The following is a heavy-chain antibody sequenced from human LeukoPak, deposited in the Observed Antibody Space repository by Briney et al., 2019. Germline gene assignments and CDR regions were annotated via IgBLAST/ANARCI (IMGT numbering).Heavy chain of an antibody. J-gene: IGHJ4*02. V-gene: IGHV3-15*01. CDR3: TTDTWFGESQEYYFDY. Sequence: GGSLRLSCAASGFTFSNAWMSWVRHAPGKGPECVGRITSKTDGGTTDYAAPVKGRFTISRDESKNTLYLQMNSLKTEDTAVYYCTTDTWFGESQEYYFDYWGQGTLVTVSS. CDR2: ITSKTDGGTT. CDR1: GFTFSNAW. D-gene: IGHD3-10*01.